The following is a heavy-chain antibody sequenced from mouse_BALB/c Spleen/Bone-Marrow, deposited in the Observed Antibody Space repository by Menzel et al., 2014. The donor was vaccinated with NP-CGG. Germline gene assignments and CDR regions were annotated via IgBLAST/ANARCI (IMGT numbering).Heavy chain of an antibody. D-gene: IGHD1-2*01. J-gene: IGHJ4*01. CDR3: ARKDYFGYAAMDY. CDR2: ISGGSSII. Sequence: QLRQSGGGLVQPGGSRKLSCAASGFTFSSFGVHWVRQAPEKGLEWVAYISGGSSIIYYADTVKGRFTISRDNPKNTLFLQMTSLRSEDTAIYYCARKDYFGYAAMDYWGQGTSVTVSS. V-gene: IGHV5-17*02. CDR1: GFTFSSFG.